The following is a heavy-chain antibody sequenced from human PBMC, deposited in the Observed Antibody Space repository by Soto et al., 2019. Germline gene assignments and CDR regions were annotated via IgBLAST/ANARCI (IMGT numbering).Heavy chain of an antibody. V-gene: IGHV4-31*03. Sequence: QVQLQESGPGLVKPSETLSLTCTVSGGSIKNGDNYWSWIRQFAGKGLEWIGYIYNNGPTYYNPSLKSRVTISVDTSKNQFSVNLSSVTAADTALDYCARVTREYGDSLFDYWGQGSLVTVSS. CDR3: ARVTREYGDSLFDY. CDR2: IYNNGPT. J-gene: IGHJ4*02. CDR1: GGSIKNGDNY. D-gene: IGHD2-21*02.